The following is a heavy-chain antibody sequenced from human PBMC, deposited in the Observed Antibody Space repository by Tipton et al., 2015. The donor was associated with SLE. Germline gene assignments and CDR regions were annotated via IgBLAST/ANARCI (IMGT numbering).Heavy chain of an antibody. V-gene: IGHV3-23*01. D-gene: IGHD5-18*01. CDR3: ATWIQLWSFFDY. CDR2: ISGSGGST. Sequence: GSLRLSCAASGFTFSGYAMSWVRQAPGKGLEWVSAISGSGGSTYYADSVKGRFTISRDNSKNTLYLQMNSLRAEDTAVYYCATWIQLWSFFDYWGQGTLVTVSP. CDR1: GFTFSGYA. J-gene: IGHJ4*02.